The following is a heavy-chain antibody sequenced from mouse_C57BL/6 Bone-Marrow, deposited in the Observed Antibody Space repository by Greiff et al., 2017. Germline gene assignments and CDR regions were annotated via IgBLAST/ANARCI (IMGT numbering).Heavy chain of an antibody. Sequence: EVKLVESGGDLVKPGGSLKLSCAASGFTFSSYGMSWVRQTPDKRLEWVATISSGGSYTYYPDSVKGRFTISRDNAKNTLYLQMSSLKSEDTAMYYCARQRGTTVVGYFDYWGQGTTLTVSS. V-gene: IGHV5-6*02. CDR2: ISSGGSYT. CDR1: GFTFSSYG. D-gene: IGHD1-1*01. J-gene: IGHJ2*01. CDR3: ARQRGTTVVGYFDY.